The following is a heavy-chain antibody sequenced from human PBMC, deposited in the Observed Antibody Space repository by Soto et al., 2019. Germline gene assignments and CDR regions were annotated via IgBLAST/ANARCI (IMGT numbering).Heavy chain of an antibody. CDR2: INKDGSEK. Sequence: EVQLAESGGGLVQPGGYLRLSCAASGFTFSSYWMSWVRQAPGKGPESVANINKDGSEKHYVVSLKGRFTISRDNAKNSLYLQMDSLRVEDTAVYYCARDALIYYGWDYWGQGTLVTVSS. CDR3: ARDALIYYGWDY. J-gene: IGHJ4*02. V-gene: IGHV3-7*01. D-gene: IGHD3-10*01. CDR1: GFTFSSYW.